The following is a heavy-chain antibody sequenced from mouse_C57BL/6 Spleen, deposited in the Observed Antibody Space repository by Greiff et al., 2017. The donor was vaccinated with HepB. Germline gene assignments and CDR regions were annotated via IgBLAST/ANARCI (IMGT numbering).Heavy chain of an antibody. D-gene: IGHD2-1*01. CDR3: AKKGNYGFDD. CDR2: IWRGGST. J-gene: IGHJ2*01. V-gene: IGHV2-5*01. CDR1: GFSLTSYG. Sequence: VKVEESGPGLVQPSQSLSITCTVSGFSLTSYGVHWVRQSPGKGLEWLGVIWRGGSTDYNAAFMSRLSITKDNSKSHVFFKMNSLQADDTAICYCAKKGNYGFDDWGQGTTLTVSS.